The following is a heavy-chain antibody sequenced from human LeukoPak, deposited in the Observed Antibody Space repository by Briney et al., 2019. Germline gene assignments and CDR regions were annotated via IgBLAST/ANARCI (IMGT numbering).Heavy chain of an antibody. CDR3: AKGGVRPVTTGDY. CDR2: ISESGGST. V-gene: IGHV3-23*01. J-gene: IGHJ4*02. Sequence: GVSLRLSCAASGFTFISYAMSWVRQAPGKGPEWVSGISESGGSTYYVDSVKGRFTISRDNSKNTVYLQMNSLRAEDTAIYYCAKGGVRPVTTGDYWGQGTLVTVSS. CDR1: GFTFISYA. D-gene: IGHD4-17*01.